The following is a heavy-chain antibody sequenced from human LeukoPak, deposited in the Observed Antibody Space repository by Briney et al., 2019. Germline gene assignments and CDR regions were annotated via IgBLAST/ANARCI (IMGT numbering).Heavy chain of an antibody. CDR3: ARDLMGIAYRGAFYY. J-gene: IGHJ4*02. CDR1: GGSFSGYY. D-gene: IGHD6-13*01. V-gene: IGHV4-34*01. CDR2: INHSGST. Sequence: PSETLSLTCAVYGGSFSGYYWSWIRQPPGKGLEWIGEINHSGSTNYNPSLKRRVTISVDTSKKQFSLKLSSVTAADTAVYYCARDLMGIAYRGAFYYWGLGTLVTVSS.